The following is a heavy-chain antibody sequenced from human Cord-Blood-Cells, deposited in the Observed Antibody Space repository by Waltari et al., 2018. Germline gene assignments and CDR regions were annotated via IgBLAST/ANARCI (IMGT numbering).Heavy chain of an antibody. J-gene: IGHJ5*02. CDR3: ARDLGGGWFDP. V-gene: IGHV3-33*01. CDR2: IWYDGSNK. CDR1: GFTFSSYG. D-gene: IGHD3-16*01. Sequence: QVQLVESGGGVVQPGRSLRLSCAASGFTFSSYGMHWVRHAPGKGLEWVAVIWYDGSNKYYADSVKGRFTMSRDNSKNALYLQMNSLRAEDTAVYYCARDLGGGWFDPWGRGTLVTVSS.